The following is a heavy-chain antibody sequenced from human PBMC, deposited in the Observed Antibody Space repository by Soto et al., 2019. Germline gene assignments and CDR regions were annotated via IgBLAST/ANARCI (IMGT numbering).Heavy chain of an antibody. J-gene: IGHJ4*02. CDR2: TYYRSKWYY. Sequence: SQTLSLTCAISGDSVSSNSATWNLIRQSPSRGLEWLGRTYYRSKWYYDYAVSVKSRITINPDTSKSQFSLQLNSVTPEDTAVYYCARDPVTAADYFDDRGPGTLVTVSS. CDR3: ARDPVTAADYFDD. D-gene: IGHD6-13*01. V-gene: IGHV6-1*01. CDR1: GDSVSSNSAT.